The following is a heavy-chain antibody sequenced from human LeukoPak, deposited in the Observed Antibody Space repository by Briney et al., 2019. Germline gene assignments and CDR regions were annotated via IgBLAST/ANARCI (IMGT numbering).Heavy chain of an antibody. J-gene: IGHJ6*04. V-gene: IGHV3-66*04. Sequence: GGSLRLSCAAAGFTVSSNYMSWVRQAPGKGLEWVSVIYSGGSTYYADSVKGRFTISRDNSKNTLYLQMNSLRAEDTAVYYCARHHYDSSGYYYSLDVWGKGTTVTISS. CDR2: IYSGGST. CDR3: ARHHYDSSGYYYSLDV. CDR1: GFTVSSNY. D-gene: IGHD3-22*01.